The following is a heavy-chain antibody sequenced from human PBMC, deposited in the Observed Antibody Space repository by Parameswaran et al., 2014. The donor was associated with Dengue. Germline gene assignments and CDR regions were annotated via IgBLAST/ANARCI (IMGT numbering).Heavy chain of an antibody. CDR2: IKQDGSEK. CDR1: GFTFSSYW. J-gene: IGHJ4*02. Sequence: LSLTCAASGFTFSSYWMSWVRQAPGKGLEWVANIKQDGSEKYYVDSVKGRFTISRDNAKNSLYLQMNSLRAEDTAVYYCARDPDSSGYFDYWGQGTLVTVSS. CDR3: ARDPDSSGYFDY. D-gene: IGHD3-22*01. V-gene: IGHV3-7*01.